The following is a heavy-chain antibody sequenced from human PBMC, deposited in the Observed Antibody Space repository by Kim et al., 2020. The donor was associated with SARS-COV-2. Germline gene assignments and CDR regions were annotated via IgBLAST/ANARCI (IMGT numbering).Heavy chain of an antibody. J-gene: IGHJ4*02. D-gene: IGHD3-9*01. V-gene: IGHV1-3*01. CDR2: INAGNGNT. Sequence: ASVKVSCKASGYTFTSYAMHWVRQAPGQRLEWMGWINAGNGNTKYSQKFQGRVTITRDTSASTAYMELSSLRSEDTAVYYCARATGRDPVMDYWGQGTLVTVSS. CDR1: GYTFTSYA. CDR3: ARATGRDPVMDY.